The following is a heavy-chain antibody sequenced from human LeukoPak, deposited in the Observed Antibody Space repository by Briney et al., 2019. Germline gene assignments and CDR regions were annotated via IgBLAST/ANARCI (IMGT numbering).Heavy chain of an antibody. D-gene: IGHD3-22*01. V-gene: IGHV4-39*01. J-gene: IGHJ4*02. CDR3: ARTDYYDSSAGDY. CDR2: IYYSGST. Sequence: SETLSHTCTVSGGSISSSSYYWGWIRQPPGKGLEWIGSIYYSGSTYYNPSLKSRVTISVDTSKNQFSLKLSSVTAADTAVYYCARTDYYDSSAGDYWGQGTLVTVSS. CDR1: GGSISSSSYY.